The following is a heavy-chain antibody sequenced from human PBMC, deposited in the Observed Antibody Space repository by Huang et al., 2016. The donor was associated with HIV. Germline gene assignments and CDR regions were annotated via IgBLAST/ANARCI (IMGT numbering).Heavy chain of an antibody. J-gene: IGHJ4*02. V-gene: IGHV1-69*13. CDR2: ILPMFGIA. CDR3: ARGEGVEMATMYYFDY. Sequence: QVQLVQSGAEVKKPGSSVKVSCKASGGTLSSYSISWVRQAPGQGPEGMGGILPMFGIANYAQKFQGRVTITADESRSTAYMELSSLRSEDTAVYYCARGEGVEMATMYYFDYWGQGTLVTVSS. CDR1: GGTLSSYS. D-gene: IGHD5-12*01.